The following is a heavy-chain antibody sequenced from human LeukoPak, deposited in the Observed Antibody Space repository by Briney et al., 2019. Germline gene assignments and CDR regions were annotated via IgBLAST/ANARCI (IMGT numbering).Heavy chain of an antibody. CDR1: DVSISSSGHY. D-gene: IGHD6-19*01. J-gene: IGHJ3*02. V-gene: IGHV4-39*07. CDR2: VYYSGSS. Sequence: PSETLSLTCNVSDVSISSSGHYWGWIRQAPGKGLEWIGSVYYSGSSYYNPSLKSRVTISVDTSKNHFSLKLNSVTAADTAVYYCARTSIAVAGDAFDIWGQGTMVTVSS. CDR3: ARTSIAVAGDAFDI.